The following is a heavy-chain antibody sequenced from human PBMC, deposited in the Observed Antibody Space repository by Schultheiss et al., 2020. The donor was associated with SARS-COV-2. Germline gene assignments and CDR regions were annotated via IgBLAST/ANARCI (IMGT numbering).Heavy chain of an antibody. CDR3: AKALSTYSSGWYSDFDY. D-gene: IGHD6-19*01. V-gene: IGHV3-21*04. CDR1: GFTFSSYS. CDR2: ISSSRSYR. Sequence: GGSLRLSCAASGFTFSSYSMNWVRQAPGKGLEWVSPISSSRSYRYYADSVKGRLTISRDNAKNTLYLQMNSLRAEDTAVYYCAKALSTYSSGWYSDFDYWGQGTLVTVSS. J-gene: IGHJ4*02.